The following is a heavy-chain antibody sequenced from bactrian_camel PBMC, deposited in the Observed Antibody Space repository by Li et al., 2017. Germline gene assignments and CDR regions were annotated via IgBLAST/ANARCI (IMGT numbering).Heavy chain of an antibody. J-gene: IGHJ4*01. V-gene: IGHV3S40*01. CDR1: GFTFRFYY. Sequence: VQLVESGGGLVEPGGFLRLSCAASGFTFRFYYMGWVCQAPGKGLEWVSSISWSGDHANYADSVKGRFTIDRDNAKNMVLLQMNSLKPEDTAEYYCATLISYYNDYGTFAYWGQGTQVTVS. CDR2: ISWSGDHA. CDR3: ATLISYYNDYGTFAY. D-gene: IGHD4*01.